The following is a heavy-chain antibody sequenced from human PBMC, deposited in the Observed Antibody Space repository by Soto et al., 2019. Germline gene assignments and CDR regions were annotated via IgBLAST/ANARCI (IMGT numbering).Heavy chain of an antibody. J-gene: IGHJ4*02. CDR3: ARSGHIFEGVV. CDR1: GASMTNYY. V-gene: IGHV4-59*01. CDR2: VYYSGST. D-gene: IGHD3-16*01. Sequence: QLQLQESGPGLLRPSETLSLTCTVSGASMTNYYGSWIRQSPRKGLEHIGYVYYSGSTYYSRSLESRATISIDTANNQFSLKLSALTAADTAIYYCARSGHIFEGVVWGQGTLVTVSS.